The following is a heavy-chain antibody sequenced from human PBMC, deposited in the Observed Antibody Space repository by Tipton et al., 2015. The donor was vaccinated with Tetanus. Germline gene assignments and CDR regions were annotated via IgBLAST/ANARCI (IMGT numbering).Heavy chain of an antibody. J-gene: IGHJ6*02. CDR3: ARDPSEWLRHYGMDV. D-gene: IGHD5-12*01. V-gene: IGHV1-18*04. CDR1: GYTFTSYG. CDR2: ISAYNGNT. Sequence: QLVQSGAEVKKPGASVKVSCKASGYTFTSYGISWVRQDPGQGLEWMGWISAYNGNTNYAQKLQGRVTMTTDTSTSTAYMELRSLRSDDPAVYYCARDPSEWLRHYGMDVWGQGTTITVSS.